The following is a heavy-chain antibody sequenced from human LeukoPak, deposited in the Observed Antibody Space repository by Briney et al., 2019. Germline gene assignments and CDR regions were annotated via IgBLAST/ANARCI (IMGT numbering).Heavy chain of an antibody. CDR1: GGSFSGYY. V-gene: IGHV4-34*01. CDR2: INHSGST. J-gene: IGHJ4*02. CDR3: ATQPVAGYFDY. D-gene: IGHD6-19*01. Sequence: SETLSLTCAVYGGSFSGYYWSWIRQPPGKGLEWIGEINHSGSTNYNPSLKSRVTISVHTSKKQFSLKLSSVTAADTAVYYCATQPVAGYFDYWGQGTLVTVSS.